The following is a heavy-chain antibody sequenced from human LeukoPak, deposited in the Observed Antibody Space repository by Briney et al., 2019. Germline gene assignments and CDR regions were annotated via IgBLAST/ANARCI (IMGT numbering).Heavy chain of an antibody. D-gene: IGHD2-8*01. CDR3: ARGAVTNDFQH. CDR2: IHGSGST. J-gene: IGHJ1*01. V-gene: IGHV4-4*07. CDR1: GGSISGYF. Sequence: PSETLSLTCTVSGGSISGYFWSWVRPPAGEGLEWMGRIHGSGSTNFNPSLNSRVTLSLDMSKNQIHLKLSSVTAADTAVYYCARGAVTNDFQHWGQGTLVTVSS.